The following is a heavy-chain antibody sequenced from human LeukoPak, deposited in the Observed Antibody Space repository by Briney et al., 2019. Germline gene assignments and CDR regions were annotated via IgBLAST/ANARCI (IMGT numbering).Heavy chain of an antibody. V-gene: IGHV3-30*02. CDR2: IPYDGLNR. Sequence: GGSLRLSCAASGFTFSSYGIHWVRQAPGKGLEWVTFIPYDGLNRIYADSVEGRFTVSRDNSKNTVYLQVNSLRPEDTAVYYCAKGPTPLSSRGWIDPWGQGTLVTVSS. CDR1: GFTFSSYG. CDR3: AKGPTPLSSRGWIDP. D-gene: IGHD6-13*01. J-gene: IGHJ5*02.